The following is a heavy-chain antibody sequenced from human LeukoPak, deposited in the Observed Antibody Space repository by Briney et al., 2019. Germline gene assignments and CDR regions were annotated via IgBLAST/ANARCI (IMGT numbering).Heavy chain of an antibody. CDR2: TFYTGHT. D-gene: IGHD3/OR15-3a*01. CDR1: GDSIISNIYW. Sequence: SETLSLTCTVSGDSIISNIYWWDWVRLPPGKGLEWIGATFYTGHTFYSPSLKSRVTISVDTSKNQFSLDLSSATAADTAVYYCARRRHNFDFYDVWGQGTRVTVSS. CDR3: ARRRHNFDFYDV. V-gene: IGHV4-39*01. J-gene: IGHJ3*01.